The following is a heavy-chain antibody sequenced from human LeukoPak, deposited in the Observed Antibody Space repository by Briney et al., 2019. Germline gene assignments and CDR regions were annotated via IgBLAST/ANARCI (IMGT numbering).Heavy chain of an antibody. J-gene: IGHJ2*01. D-gene: IGHD2-21*02. Sequence: GASVKVSCKASGYTFTSYDINWVRQATGQGLEWMGWMNPNSGNTGYAQKFQGRVTMTRNTSISTAYMELSSLRSEDTAVYYCARGRVTAPRWCFDLWGRGTLVIVSS. CDR1: GYTFTSYD. CDR3: ARGRVTAPRWCFDL. V-gene: IGHV1-8*01. CDR2: MNPNSGNT.